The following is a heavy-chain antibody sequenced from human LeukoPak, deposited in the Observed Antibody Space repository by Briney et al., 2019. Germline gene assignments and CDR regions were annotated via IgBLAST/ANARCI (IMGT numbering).Heavy chain of an antibody. CDR1: GGSFSGYY. CDR3: ARGSSYDFWSGYPKNNWFDP. CDR2: INHSGST. Sequence: SETLSLTCAVYGGSFSGYYWSWIRQPPGKGLEWIGEINHSGSTNYNPSLKSRVTISVDTSKNQFSLKLSSVTAADTAVYCCARGSSYDFWSGYPKNNWFDPWGQGTLVTVSS. V-gene: IGHV4-34*01. J-gene: IGHJ5*02. D-gene: IGHD3-3*01.